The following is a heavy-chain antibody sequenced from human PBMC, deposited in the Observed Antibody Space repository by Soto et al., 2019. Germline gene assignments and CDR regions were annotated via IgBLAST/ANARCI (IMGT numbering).Heavy chain of an antibody. J-gene: IGHJ6*02. CDR3: AKADTADLPDYYYYGMDV. CDR1: GFTFSRYG. CDR2: ISYDGSNK. V-gene: IGHV3-30*18. Sequence: QVQLVESGGGVVQPGRSLRLSCAASGFTFSRYGMHWVRQAPGKGLEWVAVISYDGSNKYYADSVKGRFTISRDNSKNTLYLQMNSLRAEDTAVYYCAKADTADLPDYYYYGMDVWGQGTTVTVSS. D-gene: IGHD5-18*01.